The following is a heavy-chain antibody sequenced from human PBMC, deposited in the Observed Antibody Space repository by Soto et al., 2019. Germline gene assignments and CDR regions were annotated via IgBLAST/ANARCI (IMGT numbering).Heavy chain of an antibody. Sequence: PSETLSLTFTVSGGSISSSSYYWGWIRQPPGKGLEWIGSIYYSGSTYYNPSLKSRVTISVDASKNQFSLKLSSVTAADTAVYYCARPYYDYVWGSYRYWGDAFDIWGQGTMVTVSS. V-gene: IGHV4-39*01. CDR1: GGSISSSSYY. J-gene: IGHJ3*02. D-gene: IGHD3-16*02. CDR3: ARPYYDYVWGSYRYWGDAFDI. CDR2: IYYSGST.